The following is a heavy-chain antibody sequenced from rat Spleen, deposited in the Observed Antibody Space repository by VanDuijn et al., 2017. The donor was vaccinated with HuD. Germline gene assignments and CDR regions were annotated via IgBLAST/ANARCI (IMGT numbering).Heavy chain of an antibody. V-gene: IGHV5S10*01. CDR1: GLSLTSNS. Sequence: VQLKESGPGLVQPSQTLSLTCTVSGLSLTSNSVSWIRQPPGKGLEWVATIIYDGSSTYHRDSVKGRFTISRDYAKSTLYLQMDSLRSEDTATYYCTRNYYSSYIFDYWGQGVMVTVSS. CDR2: IIYDGSST. D-gene: IGHD1-2*01. CDR3: TRNYYSSYIFDY. J-gene: IGHJ2*01.